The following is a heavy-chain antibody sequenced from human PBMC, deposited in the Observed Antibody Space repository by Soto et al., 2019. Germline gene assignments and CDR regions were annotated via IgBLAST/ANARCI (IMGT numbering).Heavy chain of an antibody. V-gene: IGHV1-69*06. CDR3: ARVAPQYYDFWSGYYSGWLDP. Sequence: SVKVSCKASGGTFSSYAISWVRQAPGQGLEWMGGIIPIFGTANYAQKFQGRVTITADKSTSTAYMELSSLRSEDTAVYYCARVAPQYYDFWSGYYSGWLDPWGQGTLVTVSS. CDR2: IIPIFGTA. CDR1: GGTFSSYA. J-gene: IGHJ5*02. D-gene: IGHD3-3*01.